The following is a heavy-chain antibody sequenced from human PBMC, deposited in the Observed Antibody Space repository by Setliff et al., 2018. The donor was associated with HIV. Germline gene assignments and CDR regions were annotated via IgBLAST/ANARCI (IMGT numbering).Heavy chain of an antibody. CDR1: GFTFTDYS. CDR3: ARDGCDGNRCYLYNWFDP. D-gene: IGHD2-15*01. CDR2: INAGTGNI. Sequence: ASVKVSCKASGFTFTDYSIHWVRQAPGQRLEWMGWINAGTGNIRHSQRFQDRLTMTGDTSATTAYMELSSLRSEDTAVYYCARDGCDGNRCYLYNWFDPWGQGTLVTVSS. V-gene: IGHV1-3*01. J-gene: IGHJ5*02.